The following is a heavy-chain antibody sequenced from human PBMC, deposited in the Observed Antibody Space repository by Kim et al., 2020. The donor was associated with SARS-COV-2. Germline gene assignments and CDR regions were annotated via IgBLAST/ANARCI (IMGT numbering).Heavy chain of an antibody. J-gene: IGHJ3*02. CDR2: IRNKANSYTT. CDR3: ARDSPLGGNGFDI. V-gene: IGHV3-72*01. CDR1: GFIFSDHY. D-gene: IGHD2-15*01. Sequence: GGSLRLSCAASGFIFSDHYMDWVRQAPGKGLQWVGRIRNKANSYTTEYAASVKGRFSISRDDSKRSLYLQMNSLKTEDTAMYYCARDSPLGGNGFDIWGQGTLVTVSS.